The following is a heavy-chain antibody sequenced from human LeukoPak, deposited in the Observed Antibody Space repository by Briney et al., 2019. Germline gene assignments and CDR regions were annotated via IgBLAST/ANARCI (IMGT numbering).Heavy chain of an antibody. V-gene: IGHV3-23*01. J-gene: IGHJ5*02. D-gene: IGHD2-2*02. CDR1: GFTYSSYA. Sequence: GGSLRLSCAASGFTYSSYAMSWVRQAPGKGLEWVSAISGSGGSTYYADSVKGGWTISRDNSKHTLYLQMNSLRAEDTAVYYCAQHGCSSTSCYTLRWFDPWGQGTLVTVSS. CDR2: ISGSGGST. CDR3: AQHGCSSTSCYTLRWFDP.